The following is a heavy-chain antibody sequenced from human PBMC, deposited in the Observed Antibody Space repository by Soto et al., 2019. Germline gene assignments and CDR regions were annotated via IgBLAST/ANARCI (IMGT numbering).Heavy chain of an antibody. D-gene: IGHD2-2*01. V-gene: IGHV1-46*01. CDR1: GSTFTRYY. Sequence: GASVKVSCKPCGSTFTRYYMHLLLQASGQGLEWMGIINPSGGSTSYAQKFQGRVTLTSDTSTSTVYMELSSLRSDDMFMYECARGGAAINASDIWGQGTMVPV. J-gene: IGHJ3*02. CDR3: ARGGAAINASDI. CDR2: INPSGGST.